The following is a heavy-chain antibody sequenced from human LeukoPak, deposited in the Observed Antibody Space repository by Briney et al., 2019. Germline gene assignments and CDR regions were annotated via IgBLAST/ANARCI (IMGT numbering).Heavy chain of an antibody. CDR3: AQYYYDSSGYYFPAEYFQH. D-gene: IGHD3-22*01. CDR2: ISAYNGNT. J-gene: IGHJ1*01. Sequence: ASVKVSCKASGYTFTSYGISWVRQAPGQGLEWMGWISAYNGNTNYAQKLQGRVTMTTDTSTSTAYMELSSLRSEDTAVYYCAQYYYDSSGYYFPAEYFQHWGQGTLVTVSS. V-gene: IGHV1-18*01. CDR1: GYTFTSYG.